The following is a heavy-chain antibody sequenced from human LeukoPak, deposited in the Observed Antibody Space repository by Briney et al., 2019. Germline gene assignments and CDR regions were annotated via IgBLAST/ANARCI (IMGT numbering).Heavy chain of an antibody. CDR1: GGSISSSSYY. D-gene: IGHD3-3*01. CDR2: IYYSGST. CDR3: ARTTTIFGVVGSDAFDI. J-gene: IGHJ3*02. V-gene: IGHV4-39*01. Sequence: SETLSLTCTVSGGSISSSSYYWGWIRQPPGKGLEWIGSIYYSGSTYYNPSLKSRVTISVDTSKNQFSLKLSSVTAADTAVYYCARTTTIFGVVGSDAFDIWGQGTMVTVSS.